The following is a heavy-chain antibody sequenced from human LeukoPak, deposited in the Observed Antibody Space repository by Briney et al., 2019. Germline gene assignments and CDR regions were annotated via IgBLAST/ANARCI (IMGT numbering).Heavy chain of an antibody. V-gene: IGHV4-59*02. CDR1: GGPVSNYY. Sequence: PSETLSLTCTVSGGPVSNYYWSWIRQPPGKGLEWIGFIYYSGDTNYNPSLQSRVTMSVDTTKNQFSLKLSSVTAADTAVYYCARVLVGDYVNFDYWGQGTLVTVSS. D-gene: IGHD4-17*01. CDR2: IYYSGDT. J-gene: IGHJ4*02. CDR3: ARVLVGDYVNFDY.